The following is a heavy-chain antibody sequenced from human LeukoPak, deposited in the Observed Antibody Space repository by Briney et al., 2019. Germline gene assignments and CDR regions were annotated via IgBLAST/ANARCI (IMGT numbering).Heavy chain of an antibody. D-gene: IGHD3-3*01. CDR1: XFTFXXXX. CDR3: AFPISRFLEWLPPYYFDY. Sequence: AXXFTFXXXXMHXXRQXPXXXXXXVAXIXYDGSNKYYADSVKGRFTISRDNSKDTLYLQMNSLRAEDTAVYYCAFPISRFLEWLPPYYFDYWGQGTLDTVSS. V-gene: IGHV3-30*02. J-gene: IGHJ4*02. CDR2: IXYDGSNK.